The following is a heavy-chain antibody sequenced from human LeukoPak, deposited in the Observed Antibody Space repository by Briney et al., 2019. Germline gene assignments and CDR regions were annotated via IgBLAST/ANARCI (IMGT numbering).Heavy chain of an antibody. D-gene: IGHD3-22*01. CDR2: IYHSGST. CDR3: ATRGDYSDTSGNSYDALDI. J-gene: IGHJ3*02. V-gene: IGHV4-4*02. Sequence: SETLSLTCVVSGGSISISNWWSWVRQPPGKGLEWIGEIYHSGSTNYNPSLKSRVTISVDKSKNQFSLKLTSVTAADTAVYYCATRGDYSDTSGNSYDALDIWGQGTMVTVSS. CDR1: GGSISISNW.